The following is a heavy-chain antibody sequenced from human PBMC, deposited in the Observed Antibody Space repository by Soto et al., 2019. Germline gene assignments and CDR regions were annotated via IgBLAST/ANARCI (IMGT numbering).Heavy chain of an antibody. CDR1: GFTVSSNY. J-gene: IGHJ4*02. D-gene: IGHD4-4*01. V-gene: IGHV3-66*01. CDR3: ASRLRLQFKVKLDY. Sequence: EVQLVESGGGLVQPGGSLRLSCAASGFTVSSNYMSWVRQAPGKGLEWVSVIYSGGSTYYADSVKGRFTISRDNSKNTLYLQMNCLRAEDTAVYYCASRLRLQFKVKLDYWGQGTLVTVSS. CDR2: IYSGGST.